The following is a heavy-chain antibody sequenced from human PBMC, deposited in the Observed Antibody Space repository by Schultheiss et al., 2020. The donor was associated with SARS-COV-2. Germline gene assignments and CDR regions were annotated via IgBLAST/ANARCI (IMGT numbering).Heavy chain of an antibody. D-gene: IGHD3-3*01. CDR2: IYYSGST. Sequence: SQTLSLTCTVSGVSISSGSYYWSWIRQPAGKGLEWIGYIYYSGSTNYNPSLKSRVTISVDTSKNQFSLKLSSVTAADTAVYYCARANLAYYDFWSGYYYYYYGMDVWGQGTTVTVSS. V-gene: IGHV4-61*10. J-gene: IGHJ6*02. CDR1: GVSISSGSYY. CDR3: ARANLAYYDFWSGYYYYYYGMDV.